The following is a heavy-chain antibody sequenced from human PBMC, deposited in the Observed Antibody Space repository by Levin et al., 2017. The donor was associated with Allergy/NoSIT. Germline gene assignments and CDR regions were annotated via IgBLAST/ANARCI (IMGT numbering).Heavy chain of an antibody. V-gene: IGHV3-11*01. CDR1: GFTFSDYY. D-gene: IGHD2-2*02. J-gene: IGHJ4*02. CDR2: ISNTGSAI. CDR3: VAFYTKTWYPEGFDY. Sequence: GESLKISCAASGFTFSDYYMSWIRQSPGEGMEWVSFISNTGSAIYYADSVRGRFTISRDNARKSLYLQMNSLRADDTALYYCVAFYTKTWYPEGFDYWGQGTLVTVSS.